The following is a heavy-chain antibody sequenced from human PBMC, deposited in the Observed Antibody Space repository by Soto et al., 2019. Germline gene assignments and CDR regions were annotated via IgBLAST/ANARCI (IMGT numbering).Heavy chain of an antibody. J-gene: IGHJ6*02. CDR2: INPSGGST. CDR1: GYTFTSYY. Sequence: QVQLVQSGAEVKKPGASVKVSCKASGYTFTSYYMHWVRQAPGQGLEWMGIINPSGGSTSYAQKLQSSVTFISATSTRTVDMRDRSLRPGASAVNYSADAVVVAVHYGIDVWGQGTTVTVSS. D-gene: IGHD2-15*01. CDR3: ADAVVVAVHYGIDV. V-gene: IGHV1-46*01.